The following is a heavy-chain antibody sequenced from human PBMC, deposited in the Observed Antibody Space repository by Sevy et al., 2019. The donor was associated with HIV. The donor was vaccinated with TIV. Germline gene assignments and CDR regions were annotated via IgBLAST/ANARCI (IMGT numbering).Heavy chain of an antibody. J-gene: IGHJ4*02. V-gene: IGHV3-23*01. CDR2: IRGSGGNT. Sequence: GGSLRLSCAASEFTFSSYAMTWVRQAPGKGLEWVSAIRGSGGNTYYAHSVKGRFTISRDNSKITLYLQMNSLRAEDTAVYYCAKGLIEHYGPVDYWGQGTLVTVSS. D-gene: IGHD3-16*01. CDR1: EFTFSSYA. CDR3: AKGLIEHYGPVDY.